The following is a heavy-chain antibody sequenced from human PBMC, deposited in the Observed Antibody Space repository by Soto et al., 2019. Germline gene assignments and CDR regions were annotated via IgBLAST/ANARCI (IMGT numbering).Heavy chain of an antibody. V-gene: IGHV2-5*02. CDR2: IYWDDGK. J-gene: IGHJ4*02. Sequence: QITLKESGPTLVKPTQTLTLTCTFSGFSLSTSGVGVGWIRQPPGKALEWLAVIYWDDGKEYSPSLKNRLTITKDSSKNQVVLTMTNMGPMDTGTYYCARKGPEDWPLEYWGQGTLVTVSS. D-gene: IGHD3-9*01. CDR1: GFSLSTSGVG. CDR3: ARKGPEDWPLEY.